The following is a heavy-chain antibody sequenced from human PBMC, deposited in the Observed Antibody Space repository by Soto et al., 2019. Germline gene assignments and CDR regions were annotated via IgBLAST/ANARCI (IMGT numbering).Heavy chain of an antibody. D-gene: IGHD6-6*01. CDR3: ARGTEYSIGGTNWFDP. V-gene: IGHV3-21*01. J-gene: IGHJ5*02. CDR1: GFTFSTYT. Sequence: GGSLRLSCAASGFTFSTYTMNWVRQAPGKGLEWVSSITSSDYISYADSVKGRLTISRDNAKNSRLLQMNSLRADDTAVCYCARGTEYSIGGTNWFDPWGQGTLVTV. CDR2: ITSSDYI.